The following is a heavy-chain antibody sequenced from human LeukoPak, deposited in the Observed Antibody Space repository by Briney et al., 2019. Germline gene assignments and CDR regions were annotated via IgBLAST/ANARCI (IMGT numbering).Heavy chain of an antibody. V-gene: IGHV3-7*03. J-gene: IGHJ6*02. CDR2: IKQDGSEK. CDR1: GFTFSSYW. Sequence: GGSLRLSCAASGFTFSSYWISWGRQAPGKGLGWVANIKQDGSEKYYVDSVKGRFTISRDNAKNSLYLQMNSLRAEDTAVYYCAKDYYGSGSQNYGMDVWGQGTTVTVSS. D-gene: IGHD3-10*01. CDR3: AKDYYGSGSQNYGMDV.